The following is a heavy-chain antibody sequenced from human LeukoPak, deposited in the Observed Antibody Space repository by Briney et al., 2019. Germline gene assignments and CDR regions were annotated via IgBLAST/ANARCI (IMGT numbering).Heavy chain of an antibody. J-gene: IGHJ5*02. D-gene: IGHD5-18*01. CDR2: ISGSGGST. V-gene: IGHV3-23*01. CDR1: GFTFSSYA. Sequence: GGSLRLSCAASGFTFSSYAMSWVRQAPGKGLEWVSAISGSGGSTYYADSVKGRFTISRDNSKNTPYLQMNSLGAEDTAVYYCAKEGYSYGYIPSWFDPWGQGTLVTVSS. CDR3: AKEGYSYGYIPSWFDP.